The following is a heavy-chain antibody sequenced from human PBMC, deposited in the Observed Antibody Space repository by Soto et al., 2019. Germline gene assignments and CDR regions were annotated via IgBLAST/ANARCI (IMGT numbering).Heavy chain of an antibody. V-gene: IGHV4-4*02. Sequence: ETLSLTCAVSGGSISSSNWWRWVRQPPGKGLEWIGEIYHSGSTNYNPSLKSRVTISVDKSKNQFSLKLSSVTAADTAVYYCARDYDFWSGSNPRYYYGMDVWGQGTTVTVS. CDR1: GGSISSSNW. D-gene: IGHD3-3*01. CDR3: ARDYDFWSGSNPRYYYGMDV. J-gene: IGHJ6*02. CDR2: IYHSGST.